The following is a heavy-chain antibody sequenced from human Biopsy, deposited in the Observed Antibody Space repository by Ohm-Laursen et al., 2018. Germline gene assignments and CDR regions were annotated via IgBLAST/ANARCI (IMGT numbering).Heavy chain of an antibody. D-gene: IGHD2/OR15-2a*01. J-gene: IGHJ6*02. CDR1: GGYISHYY. CDR2: IYYSGST. Sequence: TLSLTCTVSGGYISHYYWSWIRQTPGKGLEWIGYIYYSGSTNYNPSLKSRVTISVDTSKNQFSLRLNSVTAADTAVYYCARATNSTGWPYYYFYGMDVWGQGTTVTVSS. CDR3: ARATNSTGWPYYYFYGMDV. V-gene: IGHV4-59*01.